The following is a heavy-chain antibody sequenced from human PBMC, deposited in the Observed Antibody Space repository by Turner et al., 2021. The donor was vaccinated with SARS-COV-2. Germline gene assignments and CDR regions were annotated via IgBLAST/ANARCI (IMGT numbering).Heavy chain of an antibody. CDR3: ARELPNNWFDP. CDR1: GASISSNY. Sequence: QVLLQASGPGLVKPSETLSLTCTVSGASISSNYWAWIRQHPGKRLEWIGYIYYRGSTNYNPSLKSRVTISVDTSKNQFSLKLTSVTAADTAVYFCARELPNNWFDPWGQGTLVTVSS. CDR2: IYYRGST. J-gene: IGHJ5*02. V-gene: IGHV4-59*01.